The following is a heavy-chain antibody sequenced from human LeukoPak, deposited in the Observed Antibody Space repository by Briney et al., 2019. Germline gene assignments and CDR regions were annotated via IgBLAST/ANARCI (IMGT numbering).Heavy chain of an antibody. CDR3: ARDGITMVRGVIPVNYYYYYMDV. V-gene: IGHV3-53*05. Sequence: GGSLRLSCAASGFTVSSNYMSWVRQAPGKGLEWVSEIYSDGSTYYAASVKGRFSISRDNSKNTLYLQMNSLRAEDTAVYYCARDGITMVRGVIPVNYYYYYMDVWGKGTTVTVSS. CDR1: GFTVSSNY. D-gene: IGHD3-10*01. J-gene: IGHJ6*03. CDR2: IYSDGST.